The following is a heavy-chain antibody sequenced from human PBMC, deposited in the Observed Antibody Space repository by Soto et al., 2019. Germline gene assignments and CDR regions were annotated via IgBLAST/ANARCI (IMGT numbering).Heavy chain of an antibody. V-gene: IGHV3-21*01. J-gene: IGHJ5*02. CDR2: ISSSSSYI. Sequence: GGSLRLSCAASGFTFSSYSMNWVRQAPGKGLEWVSSISSSSSYIYYADSVKGRFTISRDNAKNSLYLQMNSLRAEDTAVYYCTRDASRDSSARGWFDPWGPGTLVTVSS. CDR3: TRDASRDSSARGWFDP. D-gene: IGHD6-13*01. CDR1: GFTFSSYS.